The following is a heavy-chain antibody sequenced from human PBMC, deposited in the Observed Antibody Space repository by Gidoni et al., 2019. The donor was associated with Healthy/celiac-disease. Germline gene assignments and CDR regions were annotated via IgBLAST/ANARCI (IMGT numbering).Heavy chain of an antibody. Sequence: QVQLQQSGPGLVKPSQTLSLTCAISGDSFSRNSAAWNWIRQSPSRGLEWLGRTYYRSKWDNEYAVSVKSRITINPDTSKNQFSLQLNSVTPEDTAVYYCARDSEQLVRNYFDYWGQGTLVTVSS. CDR3: ARDSEQLVRNYFDY. J-gene: IGHJ4*02. D-gene: IGHD6-13*01. CDR1: GDSFSRNSAA. V-gene: IGHV6-1*01. CDR2: TYYRSKWDN.